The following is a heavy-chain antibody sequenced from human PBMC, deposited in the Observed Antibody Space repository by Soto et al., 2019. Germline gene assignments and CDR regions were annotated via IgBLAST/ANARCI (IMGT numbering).Heavy chain of an antibody. D-gene: IGHD3-10*01. CDR3: ARGFGELRYGMDV. CDR1: GGSISSYY. Sequence: PSETLSLTCTVSGGSISSYYWNWIRQPPGKGLEWIGYIYYSGSTNYNPSLKSRVTISVDTSKNQFSLKLSSVTAADTAVYYCARGFGELRYGMDVWGQGTTVTVSS. V-gene: IGHV4-59*01. J-gene: IGHJ6*02. CDR2: IYYSGST.